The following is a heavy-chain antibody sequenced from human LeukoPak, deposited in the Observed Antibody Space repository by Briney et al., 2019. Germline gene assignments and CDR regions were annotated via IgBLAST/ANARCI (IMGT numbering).Heavy chain of an antibody. J-gene: IGHJ4*02. Sequence: GGSLRLSCAASGFSFSSMPMSWVRQAPGKGLDWVSGISGSGGSTYYADSGKDRFTISRDNSKNTLYLQMNSLRAEDSAIYYCVIGPRQKRGLNTYWGQGTPVTVSS. V-gene: IGHV3-23*01. CDR3: VIGPRQKRGLNTY. CDR1: GFSFSSMP. D-gene: IGHD3/OR15-3a*01. CDR2: ISGSGGST.